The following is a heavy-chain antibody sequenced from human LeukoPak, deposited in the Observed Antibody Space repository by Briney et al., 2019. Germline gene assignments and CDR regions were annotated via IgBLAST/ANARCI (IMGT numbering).Heavy chain of an antibody. Sequence: PGGSLRLSCAASGFTFSSYAMSWVRQAPGKGLEWVSAISGSGGSAYYADSVKGRFTISRDNSKNTLYLQMNSLRADDTAVYYCAKDSSPWDPMASWGQGTLVTVSS. J-gene: IGHJ4*02. V-gene: IGHV3-23*01. CDR3: AKDSSPWDPMAS. CDR1: GFTFSSYA. CDR2: ISGSGGSA. D-gene: IGHD3-10*01.